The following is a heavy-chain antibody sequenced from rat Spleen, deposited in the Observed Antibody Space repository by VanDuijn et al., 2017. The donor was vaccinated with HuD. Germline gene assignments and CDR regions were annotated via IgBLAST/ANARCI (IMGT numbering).Heavy chain of an antibody. Sequence: EVQRVGSGGGVAQHGLTLNLTCAAPQFTFRQNNMAWVRQDPTKGLEWVATIAYDGRSTYYRDSVKGRFTVSRDNAKSTLYLQMDSLRSEDTATYYCARETGSFDYWGQGVMVTVSS. D-gene: IGHD5-1*01. CDR3: ARETGSFDY. J-gene: IGHJ2*01. CDR1: QFTFRQNN. V-gene: IGHV5-7*01. CDR2: IAYDGRST.